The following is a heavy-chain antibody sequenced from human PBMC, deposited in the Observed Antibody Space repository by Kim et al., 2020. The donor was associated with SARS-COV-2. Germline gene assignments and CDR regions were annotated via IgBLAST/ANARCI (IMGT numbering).Heavy chain of an antibody. CDR1: GFTFSSYA. Sequence: GGSLRLSCAASGFTFSSYAMHWVRQAPGKGLEWVAVISYDGSNKYYADSVKGRFTISRDNSKNTLYLQMNSLRAEDTAVYYCARDRVVVVPAAETGYYFDYWGQGTLVTVSS. D-gene: IGHD2-2*01. V-gene: IGHV3-30-3*01. CDR3: ARDRVVVVPAAETGYYFDY. CDR2: ISYDGSNK. J-gene: IGHJ4*02.